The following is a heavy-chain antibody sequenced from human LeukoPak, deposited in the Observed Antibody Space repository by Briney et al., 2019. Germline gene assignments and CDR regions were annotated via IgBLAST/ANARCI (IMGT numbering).Heavy chain of an antibody. CDR1: GGSISSYY. CDR3: ARGLVDTAMVAPTY. D-gene: IGHD5-18*01. J-gene: IGHJ4*02. V-gene: IGHV4-59*01. Sequence: SETLSLTCTVSGGSISSYYWSWIRQPPGKGLEWIGYIYYSGSTNYNPSLKSRVTISVDTSKNQFSLKLSSVTAADTAVYYCARGLVDTAMVAPTYWGQGTLVTVSS. CDR2: IYYSGST.